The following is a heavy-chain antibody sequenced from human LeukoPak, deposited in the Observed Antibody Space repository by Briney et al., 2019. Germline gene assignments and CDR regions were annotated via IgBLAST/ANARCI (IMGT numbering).Heavy chain of an antibody. CDR2: INQGGSDK. CDR1: GFTFSGHW. V-gene: IGHV3-7*01. Sequence: GGSLRLSCAASGFTFSGHWMSWVRQAPGKGLERVANINQGGSDKYYVDSVKGRFTISRDNANNLLYLQMNSLRGEDTAVYYCTRDRSRAEDDWGQGALVTVSS. J-gene: IGHJ4*02. D-gene: IGHD1-14*01. CDR3: TRDRSRAEDD.